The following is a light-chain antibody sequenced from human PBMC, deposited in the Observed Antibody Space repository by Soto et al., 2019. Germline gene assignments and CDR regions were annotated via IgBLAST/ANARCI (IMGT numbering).Light chain of an antibody. CDR2: AAS. V-gene: IGKV1-39*01. CDR1: QSISSY. J-gene: IGKJ5*01. CDR3: QQSYSTPIT. Sequence: DLQMTQSPSSLSASVGDRVTITCRVSQSISSYLNWYQQKPGKAPKLLMYAASSLQSGVPSRFSGSGSGTDFTLTISSLQPEDFATYYCQQSYSTPITFGQGTRLEIK.